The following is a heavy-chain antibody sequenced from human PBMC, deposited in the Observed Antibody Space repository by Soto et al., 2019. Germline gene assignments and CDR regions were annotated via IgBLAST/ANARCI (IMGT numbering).Heavy chain of an antibody. CDR3: ATDGSSGWPYYYGLDV. V-gene: IGHV3-30*03. CDR2: ISYDGRNK. CDR1: GFTFSSYG. D-gene: IGHD6-19*01. J-gene: IGHJ6*02. Sequence: HPGGSLRLSCAASGFTFSSYGMHWVRQAPGKGLEWVAVISYDGRNKYYADSVKGRFTISRDNSKSTLYLQMSSLRAEDTAVYYCATDGSSGWPYYYGLDVWGQGTTVTVSS.